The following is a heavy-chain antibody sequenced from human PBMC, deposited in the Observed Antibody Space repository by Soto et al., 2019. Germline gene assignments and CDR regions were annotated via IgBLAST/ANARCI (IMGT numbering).Heavy chain of an antibody. CDR2: INPGTGYT. D-gene: IGHD2-8*01. Sequence: QVQLVQSGAEVKKPGASVRLSCKPSGYTLPNYAIQWVRQAAGQGLQWLGWINPGTGYTEYSQRFQGRVTLTMDNSTTTFSMDLTSLTSEDTAVYFCTRDLNGGNPFDYWGQGTLVTVSS. V-gene: IGHV1-3*01. J-gene: IGHJ4*02. CDR1: GYTLPNYA. CDR3: TRDLNGGNPFDY.